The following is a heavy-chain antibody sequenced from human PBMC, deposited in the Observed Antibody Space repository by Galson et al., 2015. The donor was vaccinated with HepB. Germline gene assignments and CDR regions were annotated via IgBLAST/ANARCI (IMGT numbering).Heavy chain of an antibody. CDR2: INPSGGST. D-gene: IGHD3-22*01. CDR3: ASTSVTRRGSSGYYSPLDY. J-gene: IGHJ4*02. V-gene: IGHV1-46*01. Sequence: SVKVSCKASGYTFTSYYMHWVRQAPGQGLEWMGIINPSGGSTTYAQKFQGRVTMTRDTSTSTVYMELSSLRSEDTAVYYCASTSVTRRGSSGYYSPLDYWGQGTLVTVSS. CDR1: GYTFTSYY.